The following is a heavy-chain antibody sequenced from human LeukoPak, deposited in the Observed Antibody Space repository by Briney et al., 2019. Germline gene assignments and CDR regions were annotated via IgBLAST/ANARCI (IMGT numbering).Heavy chain of an antibody. Sequence: PSETLSLTCTVSGGSISSGDYYWSWIRQPPGKGLEWIGYIYYGGSTYYNPSLKSRVTISVDTSKNQFSLKLSSVTAADTAVYYCARDPRGDYYDSSGPGWYFDLWGRGTLVTVSS. CDR1: GGSISSGDYY. V-gene: IGHV4-30-4*01. CDR2: IYYGGST. J-gene: IGHJ2*01. D-gene: IGHD3-22*01. CDR3: ARDPRGDYYDSSGPGWYFDL.